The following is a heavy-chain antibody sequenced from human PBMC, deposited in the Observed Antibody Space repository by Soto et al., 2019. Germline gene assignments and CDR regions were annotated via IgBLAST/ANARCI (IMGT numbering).Heavy chain of an antibody. Sequence: QVQLQESGPGQVKPSQTLSLTCTVSGGSISSGGYYWSWIRQHPGKGLECIGYIYYSGSTFYNPTLKSPVTISVVTSKNQFSLKLSSVTAADTAVYYCASTVERFYRFDYWGQGILVTVSS. V-gene: IGHV4-31*01. J-gene: IGHJ4*02. CDR3: ASTVERFYRFDY. D-gene: IGHD4-17*01. CDR1: GGSISSGGYY. CDR2: IYYSGST.